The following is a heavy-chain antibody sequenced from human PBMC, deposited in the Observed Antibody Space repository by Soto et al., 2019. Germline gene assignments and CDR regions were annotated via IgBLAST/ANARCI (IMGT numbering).Heavy chain of an antibody. D-gene: IGHD1-26*01. CDR2: IYYSGST. V-gene: IGHV4-59*08. CDR1: GGSISSYY. CDR3: TIFQEPLLPRTFQY. Sequence: SETLSLTCTVSGGSISSYYWSWIRQPPGKGLEWIGYIYYSGSTNYNPSLKSRVTISVDTSKNQFSLKLSSVTAADTAVYYCTIFQEPLLPRTFQYWGQGSLVTVSS. J-gene: IGHJ1*01.